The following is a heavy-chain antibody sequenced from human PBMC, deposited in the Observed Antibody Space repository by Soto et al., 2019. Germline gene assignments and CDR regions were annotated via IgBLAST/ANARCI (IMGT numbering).Heavy chain of an antibody. CDR1: GGNVEIGGYY. J-gene: IGHJ4*02. CDR3: TRGGDAYKNGH. D-gene: IGHD2-21*01. CDR2: IHYSGST. Sequence: SETQSLTSTVPGGNVEIGGYYWSWIRQPPGKGLEWIGFIHYSGSTNYNPSLKSRVTMSVDTSKNQFSLKLTSVNAADTAVYYCTRGGDAYKNGHWGQGTLVTVSS. V-gene: IGHV4-61*08.